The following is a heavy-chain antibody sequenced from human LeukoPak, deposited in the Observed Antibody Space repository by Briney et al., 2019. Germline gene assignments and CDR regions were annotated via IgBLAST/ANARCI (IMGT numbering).Heavy chain of an antibody. CDR1: GGTFSSYA. CDR3: ARAVGMDV. J-gene: IGHJ6*02. CDR2: IIPIFGTA. Sequence: ASVKVSCKASGGTFSSYAISWVRQAPGQGLEWMGGIIPIFGTANYAQKFQGRVTMTRNTSISTAYMELSSLRSEDTAVYYCARAVGMDVWGQGTTVTVSS. V-gene: IGHV1-69*05.